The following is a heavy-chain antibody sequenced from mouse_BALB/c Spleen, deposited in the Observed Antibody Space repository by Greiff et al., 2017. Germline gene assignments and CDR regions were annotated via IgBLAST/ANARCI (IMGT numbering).Heavy chain of an antibody. D-gene: IGHD1-1*01. Sequence: VQLQESGPGLVQPSQSLSITCTVSGFSLTSYGVHWVRQSPGKGLEWLGVIWSGGSTDYNAAFISRLSISKDNSKSQVFFIMNSLQANDTAIYYCARLTTVYYYAMDYWGQGTSVTVSS. CDR2: IWSGGST. CDR1: GFSLTSYG. J-gene: IGHJ4*01. V-gene: IGHV2-2*02. CDR3: ARLTTVYYYAMDY.